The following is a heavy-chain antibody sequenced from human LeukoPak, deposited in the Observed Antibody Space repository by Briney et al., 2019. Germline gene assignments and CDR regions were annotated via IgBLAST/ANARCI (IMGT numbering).Heavy chain of an antibody. CDR2: IKSKTDGGTT. CDR3: TSVGFGPYYFDN. V-gene: IGHV3-15*01. D-gene: IGHD2-15*01. J-gene: IGHJ4*02. Sequence: GGSLRLSCAVSEFPFSKAWMSWVRQAPGKGLEWVGRIKSKTDGGTTDYAAPVKGRFTISRDDSKNTLFLQMNSLKTEDTAVYYCTSVGFGPYYFDNWGQGTLVTVSS. CDR1: EFPFSKAW.